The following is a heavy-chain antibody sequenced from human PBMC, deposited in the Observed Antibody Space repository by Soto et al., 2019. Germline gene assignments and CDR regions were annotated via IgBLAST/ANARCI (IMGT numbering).Heavy chain of an antibody. D-gene: IGHD2-21*01. Sequence: QVQLVQSGAEVKKPGSSVQVSCKASGGTFSSYAISWMRQDPGQGLEWMGGIIPLFGTANYAQKFQGRVTITADESTSTAYMELSSLRSDDTAAYYCARGFAGLPFTSDYYYYGMDVWGQGTTVTFSS. CDR2: IIPLFGTA. V-gene: IGHV1-69*01. J-gene: IGHJ6*02. CDR1: GGTFSSYA. CDR3: ARGFAGLPFTSDYYYYGMDV.